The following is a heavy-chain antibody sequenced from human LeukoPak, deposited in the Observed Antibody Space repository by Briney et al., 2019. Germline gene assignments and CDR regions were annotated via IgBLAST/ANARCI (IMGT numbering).Heavy chain of an antibody. CDR2: INPSGGST. CDR3: ARLHCSSTSCPNWFDP. J-gene: IGHJ5*02. CDR1: GYTFTSYY. Sequence: ASVKVSCKASGYTFTSYYMHWVRQAPGQGLEWMGIINPSGGSTSYAQKFQGRVIMTRDMSTSTVYMELSSLRSEDTAVYYCARLHCSSTSCPNWFDPWGQGTLVTVSS. D-gene: IGHD2-2*01. V-gene: IGHV1-46*01.